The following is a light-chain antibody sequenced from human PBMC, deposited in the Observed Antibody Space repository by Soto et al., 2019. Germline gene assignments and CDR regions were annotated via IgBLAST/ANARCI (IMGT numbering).Light chain of an antibody. J-gene: IGKJ1*01. CDR2: GAS. CDR1: QSLGGS. CDR3: QHFNNWPRT. V-gene: IGKV3-15*01. Sequence: IVMTQSPATLSVSPWERATLSCRASQSLGGSLAWYQQKPGQAPRLLIDGASTRATGIPARFSGGGSGTEFTLTISSLQSEDFAVYYCQHFNNWPRTFGQGTKVDIK.